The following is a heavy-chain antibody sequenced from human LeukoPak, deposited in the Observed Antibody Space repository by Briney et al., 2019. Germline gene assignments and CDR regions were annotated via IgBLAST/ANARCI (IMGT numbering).Heavy chain of an antibody. J-gene: IGHJ4*02. CDR3: ARVSSSGWSAPDY. CDR1: GFTFSSYN. V-gene: IGHV3-21*01. CDR2: ISSSSSYI. D-gene: IGHD6-19*01. Sequence: GGSLRLSCAASGFTFSSYNMNWVRQAPGKGLEWVSSISSSSSYIYYADSVKGRFTISRDNVKNSLYLQMNSLRAEDTAVYYCARVSSSGWSAPDYWGQGTLVTVSS.